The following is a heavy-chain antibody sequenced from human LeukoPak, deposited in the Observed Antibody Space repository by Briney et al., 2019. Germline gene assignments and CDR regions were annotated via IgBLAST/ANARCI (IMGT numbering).Heavy chain of an antibody. CDR3: ARDGWPYCGGECQDY. D-gene: IGHD2-21*01. J-gene: IGHJ4*02. Sequence: GGSLRLSCAASGFTFSDYYMSWIRQAPGEGLEWVSYLSSSASTIYYADSVKGRFTISRDNAKNSLYLQMNSLRAEDTAVYYCARDGWPYCGGECQDYWGQGTLVTVSS. CDR1: GFTFSDYY. CDR2: LSSSASTI. V-gene: IGHV3-11*01.